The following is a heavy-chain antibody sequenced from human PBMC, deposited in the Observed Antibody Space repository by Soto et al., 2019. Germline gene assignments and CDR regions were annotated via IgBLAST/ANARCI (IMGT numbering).Heavy chain of an antibody. CDR2: IYYSGST. J-gene: IGHJ5*02. V-gene: IGHV4-59*08. D-gene: IGHD2-15*01. CDR3: ARASYCSGGSCEGFDP. Sequence: QVQLQESGPGLVKPSETLSLTCTVSGGSISSYYWSWIRQPPGQGLEWIGYIYYSGSTNYNPYLKSRVTISVDTSKNQFSLKLSSVTAADTAVYYCARASYCSGGSCEGFDPWGQGTLVTVSS. CDR1: GGSISSYY.